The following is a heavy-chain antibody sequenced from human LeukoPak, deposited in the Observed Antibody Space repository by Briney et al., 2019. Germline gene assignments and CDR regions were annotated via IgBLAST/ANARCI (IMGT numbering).Heavy chain of an antibody. D-gene: IGHD6-6*01. Sequence: ASVKDSCKASGYTFTGYYMHWVRPAPGQGLEWMGWINPNSGGTNYAQKFQGRVSMTRDTSISTGYMELSRLRSDDTAVYYCARSNPGRIAAEDYWGQGTLVTVSS. CDR3: ARSNPGRIAAEDY. J-gene: IGHJ4*02. CDR1: GYTFTGYY. V-gene: IGHV1-2*02. CDR2: INPNSGGT.